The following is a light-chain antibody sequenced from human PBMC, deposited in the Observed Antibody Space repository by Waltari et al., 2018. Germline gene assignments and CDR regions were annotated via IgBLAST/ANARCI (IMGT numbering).Light chain of an antibody. CDR1: QLGHKF. CDR3: QTWDGATAV. Sequence: SYELTQPPSVSVSPGQTASITCSGDQLGHKFASWYQQKPGQSPVVVIYEDKRRPSGLPERFSGTNSAKSATLTVSGNQAVDEADYYCQTWDGATAVFGEGTKQTVL. J-gene: IGLJ3*02. V-gene: IGLV3-1*01. CDR2: EDK.